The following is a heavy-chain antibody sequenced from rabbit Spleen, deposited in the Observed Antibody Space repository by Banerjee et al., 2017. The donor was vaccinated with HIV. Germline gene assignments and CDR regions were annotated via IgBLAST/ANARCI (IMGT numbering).Heavy chain of an antibody. CDR2: IYSSRGNT. J-gene: IGHJ4*01. CDR1: GFSLSNNYV. D-gene: IGHD4-2*01. CDR3: ARDVAGREDFDL. V-gene: IGHV1S43*01. Sequence: QSLEESGGDLVKPGASLTLTCTASGFSLSNNYVMCWVRQAPGKGLELIACIYSSRGNTWYASWVNGRFTISRSTSLNTVDLKVTSLTAADTATYFCARDVAGREDFDLWGPGTLVTVS.